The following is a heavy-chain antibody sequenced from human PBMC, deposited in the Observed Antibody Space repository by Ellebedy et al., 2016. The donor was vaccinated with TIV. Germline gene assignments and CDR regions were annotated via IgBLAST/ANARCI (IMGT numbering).Heavy chain of an antibody. CDR3: ARVAVAGLSPMDY. CDR2: ISPYNGDT. Sequence: AASVKVSCKTSGYTFTSYGITWVRQAPGQGLEWVEWISPYNGDTKIGQSLQGRVTLTTDTSTGTAYMELRNLRSDDSAVYYCARVAVAGLSPMDYWGQGTLVTVSS. CDR1: GYTFTSYG. J-gene: IGHJ4*01. D-gene: IGHD6-19*01. V-gene: IGHV1-18*04.